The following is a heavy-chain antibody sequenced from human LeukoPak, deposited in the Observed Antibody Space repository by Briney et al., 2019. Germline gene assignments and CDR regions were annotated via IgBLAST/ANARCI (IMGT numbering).Heavy chain of an antibody. D-gene: IGHD3-10*01. V-gene: IGHV3-21*01. Sequence: GGSLRLSCAASGFTFSSYSMNWVRQAPGKGLEWVSSISSSSSYIYYADSVKGRFTISRDNAKNSLYLQMNSLRAEDTAVYYCARHLGSGSYSAFDIWGQGTMVTVSS. CDR3: ARHLGSGSYSAFDI. J-gene: IGHJ3*02. CDR1: GFTFSSYS. CDR2: ISSSSSYI.